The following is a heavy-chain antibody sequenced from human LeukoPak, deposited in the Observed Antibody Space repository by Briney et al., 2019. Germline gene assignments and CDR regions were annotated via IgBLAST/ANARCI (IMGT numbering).Heavy chain of an antibody. J-gene: IGHJ6*02. CDR1: GGTFSSYA. V-gene: IGHV1-2*06. CDR3: ARDGSYGDYYYGMDV. Sequence: ASVKVSCKASGGTFSSYAISWVRQAPGQGLEWMGRINPNSGGTNYAQKFQGRVTMTRDTSISTAYMELSRLRSDDTAVYYCARDGSYGDYYYGMDVWGQGTTVTVSS. CDR2: INPNSGGT. D-gene: IGHD4-17*01.